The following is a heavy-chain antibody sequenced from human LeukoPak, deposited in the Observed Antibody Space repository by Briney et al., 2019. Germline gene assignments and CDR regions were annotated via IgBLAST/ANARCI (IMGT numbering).Heavy chain of an antibody. CDR1: GYTFSNYG. Sequence: ASVKVSXKASGYTFSNYGITWMRQAPGQGLEWIGWISPYNGNADYAQRFQGRLTMTTDSSTSTAYLELRSLTSDDTAMYFCARDKYSGYDSQPYWGQGTQVTVSS. CDR3: ARDKYSGYDSQPY. CDR2: ISPYNGNA. V-gene: IGHV1-18*01. D-gene: IGHD5-12*01. J-gene: IGHJ4*02.